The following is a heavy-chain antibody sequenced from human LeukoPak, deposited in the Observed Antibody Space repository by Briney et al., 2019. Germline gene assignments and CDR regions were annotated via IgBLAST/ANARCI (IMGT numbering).Heavy chain of an antibody. CDR2: ISYDGSNK. V-gene: IGHV3-30*04. Sequence: QPGGSLRLSCAASGFIFSSYAMHWVRRAPGKGLEWVALISYDGSNKYYADSVKGRFTISRDNSKNTLYLQMNSLRAEDTAVYYCAKDWIVGATSPGVWFDPWGQGTLVTVSS. CDR1: GFIFSSYA. CDR3: AKDWIVGATSPGVWFDP. J-gene: IGHJ5*02. D-gene: IGHD1-26*01.